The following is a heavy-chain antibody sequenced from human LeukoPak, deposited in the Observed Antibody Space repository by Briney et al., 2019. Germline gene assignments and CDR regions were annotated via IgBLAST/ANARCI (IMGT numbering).Heavy chain of an antibody. CDR2: IWYDGSNK. Sequence: PGGSLRLSCAASGFTFSSYGMHWVRQAPGKGLEWVAVIWYDGSNKYYADSVKGRFTISRDNSKNTLYLQMNSLRAEDTAVYYCARGGDLSPDAFDIWGQGTMVTVSS. D-gene: IGHD2-21*02. V-gene: IGHV3-33*01. J-gene: IGHJ3*02. CDR3: ARGGDLSPDAFDI. CDR1: GFTFSSYG.